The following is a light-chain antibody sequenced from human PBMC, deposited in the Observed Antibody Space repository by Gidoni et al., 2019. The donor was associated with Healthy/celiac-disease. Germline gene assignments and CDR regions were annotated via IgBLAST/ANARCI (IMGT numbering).Light chain of an antibody. J-gene: IGKJ3*01. CDR3: QQSYRTPRT. CDR2: AAS. V-gene: IGKV1-39*01. CDR1: QSISSY. Sequence: DIQMTQSPSSLSASVGDRVTITCRASQSISSYLNWYQQKPGKAPKLLIYAASRLQSGVPSRCSGRGAGKDFTLTISSLQPEDFATYYCQQSYRTPRTFGPGTKVEIK.